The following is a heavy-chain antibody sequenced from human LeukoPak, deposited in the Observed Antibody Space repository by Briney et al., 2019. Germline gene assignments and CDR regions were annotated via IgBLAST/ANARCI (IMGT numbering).Heavy chain of an antibody. CDR3: ARSTYSSLMRYYYYGMDV. V-gene: IGHV3-21*01. CDR2: ISSSSSYI. D-gene: IGHD6-19*01. J-gene: IGHJ6*02. CDR1: GFTFSSYS. Sequence: SGGSLRLSCAASGFTFSSYSMTWVRQAPGKGLEWVSSISSSSSYIYYADSVKGRFTISRDNSKNTLYLQMNSLRAEDTAVYYCARSTYSSLMRYYYYGMDVWGQGTTVTVSS.